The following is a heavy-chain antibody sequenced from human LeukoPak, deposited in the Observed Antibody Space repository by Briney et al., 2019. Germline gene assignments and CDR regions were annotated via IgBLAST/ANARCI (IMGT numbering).Heavy chain of an antibody. Sequence: VGSVRVSCTASGYTFTGYYIHWVRQAPGQGLEWMGRINPKNGATNYAQTVQGRVTITRDNANRIVYMEMSRLRSDDTAVYYCARDLKYQLLLGWFDPWGQGSLVTVSS. CDR3: ARDLKYQLLLGWFDP. V-gene: IGHV1-2*06. J-gene: IGHJ5*02. CDR1: GYTFTGYY. D-gene: IGHD2-2*01. CDR2: INPKNGAT.